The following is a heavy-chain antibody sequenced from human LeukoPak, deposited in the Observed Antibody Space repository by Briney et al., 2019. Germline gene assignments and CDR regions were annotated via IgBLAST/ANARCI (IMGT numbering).Heavy chain of an antibody. CDR3: ARLGGATVTTHNFDY. D-gene: IGHD4-17*01. J-gene: IGHJ4*02. CDR1: GGSISSGDYY. Sequence: SETLSLTCTVSGGSISSGDYYWSWIRQPPGKGLEWIGYIYYSGSTYYNPSLKSRVTISVDTSKHQFSLKLSSVTAADTAVYYCARLGGATVTTHNFDYWGQGTLVTVSS. V-gene: IGHV4-30-4*08. CDR2: IYYSGST.